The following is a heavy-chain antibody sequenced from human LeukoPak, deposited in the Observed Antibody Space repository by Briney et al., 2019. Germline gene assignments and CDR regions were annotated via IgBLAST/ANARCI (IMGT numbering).Heavy chain of an antibody. V-gene: IGHV3-23*01. CDR1: GFAFSNYW. Sequence: PGDSLRLSCAASGFAFSNYWTSWVRHSPGKGLEWVLGITGSGGTTWYADSVRGRFDISRDNSKNTLYLQMNSRRAEDTATYYCAKDRTAPPYGLDAWGQGTTVTVSS. CDR3: AKDRTAPPYGLDA. J-gene: IGHJ6*02. D-gene: IGHD6-6*01. CDR2: ITGSGGTT.